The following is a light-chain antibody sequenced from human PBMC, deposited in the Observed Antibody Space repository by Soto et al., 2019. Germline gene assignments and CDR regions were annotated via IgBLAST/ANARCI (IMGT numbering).Light chain of an antibody. J-gene: IGKJ1*01. V-gene: IGKV1-5*01. CDR3: QQYKRYLWT. Sequence: DIQMTQSPSTLSASLGDRVTITCRASQSISSWLAWYQQKPGKAPKLLIYDASSLESGVPARFSGSGSGTEFTLTISSLQPEDFATYYCQQYKRYLWTFGQGTKVEIK. CDR1: QSISSW. CDR2: DAS.